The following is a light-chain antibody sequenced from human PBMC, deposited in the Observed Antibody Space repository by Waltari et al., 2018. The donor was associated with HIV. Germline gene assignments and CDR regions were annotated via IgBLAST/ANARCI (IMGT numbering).Light chain of an antibody. V-gene: IGLV2-23*02. Sequence: QSALTQPASVSGSPGQSITLSCTGTSSDIGIYNVVSWYQQHPNIAPKLLIYEVSKRPLGVSARFSASKSGNTASLTISGLQADDEADYYCCSYAASSTSPMVFGTGTKVTVL. CDR3: CSYAASSTSPMV. CDR2: EVS. CDR1: SSDIGIYNV. J-gene: IGLJ1*01.